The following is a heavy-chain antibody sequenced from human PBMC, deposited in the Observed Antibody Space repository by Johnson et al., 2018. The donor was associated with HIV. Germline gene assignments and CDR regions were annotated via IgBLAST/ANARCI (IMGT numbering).Heavy chain of an antibody. V-gene: IGHV3-11*04. D-gene: IGHD7-27*01. Sequence: QVQLVESGGGLVKPGGSLRLSCAASGFTFSDYYMSWIRQAPGKGPDWVSYISSSGSTIYYADSVKGRFTISRDNAKNSLFLQMNGLRAEDTAVYYCAPQLGIGDAFDIWGQGTVVTVSS. CDR2: ISSSGSTI. CDR1: GFTFSDYY. J-gene: IGHJ3*02. CDR3: APQLGIGDAFDI.